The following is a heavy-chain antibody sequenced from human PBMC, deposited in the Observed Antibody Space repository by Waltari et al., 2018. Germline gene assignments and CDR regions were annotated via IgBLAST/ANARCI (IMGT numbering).Heavy chain of an antibody. CDR1: GGSISSSSYY. CDR3: ARQGRYCSGGSCFRAFDY. V-gene: IGHV4-39*01. CDR2: IYYSGST. D-gene: IGHD2-15*01. Sequence: QLQLQESGPGLVKPSETLSLTCTVSGGSISSSSYYWGWIRQPPGKGLEWIGSIYYSGSTSYHPSLKSRVTISVDTSKNQFSLKLSSVTAADTAVYYCARQGRYCSGGSCFRAFDYWGQGTLVTVSS. J-gene: IGHJ4*02.